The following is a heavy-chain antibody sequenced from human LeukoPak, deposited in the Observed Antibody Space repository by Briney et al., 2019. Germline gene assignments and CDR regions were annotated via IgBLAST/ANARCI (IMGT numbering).Heavy chain of an antibody. CDR2: ISYDGSNK. CDR1: GFTFSSYA. D-gene: IGHD1-7*01. Sequence: PGGSLRLSCAASGFTFSSYAMHWVRQAPGKGLEWVAVISYDGSNKYYADSVKGRFTISRDNSKNTLYLQMNSLRAEDTAVYYCARTKRNYLITHYFDYWGQGTLVTVSS. V-gene: IGHV3-30-3*01. J-gene: IGHJ4*02. CDR3: ARTKRNYLITHYFDY.